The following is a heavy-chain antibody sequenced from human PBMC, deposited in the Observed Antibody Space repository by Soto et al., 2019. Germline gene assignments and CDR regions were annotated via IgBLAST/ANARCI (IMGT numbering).Heavy chain of an antibody. D-gene: IGHD2-15*01. Sequence: EVRLVESGGGLVKPGGSLRLSCAASGFTFSSYSMNWVRQAPGKGLEWVSSINSRSSSIDYADSLEGRFTISRDNAKNSLYLQMNSLRAEDTAVYYCARAECSGGSCYSHYYYIMDVWGQGTTVTVSS. CDR1: GFTFSSYS. V-gene: IGHV3-21*01. J-gene: IGHJ6*02. CDR3: ARAECSGGSCYSHYYYIMDV. CDR2: INSRSSSI.